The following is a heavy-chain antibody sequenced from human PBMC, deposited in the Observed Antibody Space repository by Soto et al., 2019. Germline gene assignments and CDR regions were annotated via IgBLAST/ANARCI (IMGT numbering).Heavy chain of an antibody. CDR1: GFTVSSNY. J-gene: IGHJ4*02. V-gene: IGHV3-66*01. Sequence: EVQLVESGGGLVQPGGSLRLSCAASGFTVSSNYMSWVRQAPGKGLEWVSVIYSGGSTYYADSVKGRFTISRDNSKNTLYLQMNSLRAEDTAVYYCARVSHTAGSYYQVLDYWGQGTLVTVSS. CDR2: IYSGGST. CDR3: ARVSHTAGSYYQVLDY. D-gene: IGHD3-10*01.